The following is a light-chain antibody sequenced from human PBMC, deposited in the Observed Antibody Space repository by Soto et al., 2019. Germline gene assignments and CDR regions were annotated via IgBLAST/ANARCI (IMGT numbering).Light chain of an antibody. J-gene: IGLJ1*01. CDR2: EGI. Sequence: QSALTQPASVSVSPGQSITISCTGTSSTVGGFNVVSWYQQHPGKAPKVIIYEGIKRPSGVSNRFSGSNSGSTASLTISGLQAEDEADYYCCSYVGATTYVFGTGTKVTDL. V-gene: IGLV2-23*01. CDR1: SSTVGGFNV. CDR3: CSYVGATTYV.